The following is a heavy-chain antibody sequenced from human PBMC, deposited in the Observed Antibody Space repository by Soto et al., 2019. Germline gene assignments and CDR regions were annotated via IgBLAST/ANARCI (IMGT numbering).Heavy chain of an antibody. CDR3: ARVRDWYGSGSYQTSLFDY. J-gene: IGHJ4*02. CDR1: GYTFTSYY. Sequence: QVQLVQSGAEVKKPGASVKVSCKASGYTFTSYYMHWVRQAPGQGLEWMGIINPSGGSTSYAQKFQGRVTMTRDTSTSTVYMELSSLRSEDTAVYYCARVRDWYGSGSYQTSLFDYWGQGTLVTVSS. D-gene: IGHD3-10*01. V-gene: IGHV1-46*01. CDR2: INPSGGST.